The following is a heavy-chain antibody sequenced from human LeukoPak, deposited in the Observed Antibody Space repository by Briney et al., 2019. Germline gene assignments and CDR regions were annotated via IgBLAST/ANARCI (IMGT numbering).Heavy chain of an antibody. CDR1: GFTFSSYG. Sequence: GGSLRLSCAASGFTFSSYGMHWVRQAPGKGLEWVAVISYDGRSKYYADSMKDRFTISRDNSKNTLYLQMNSLRDEDTAVYYCARVDYGAYASFDIWGQGTMVTVSS. CDR2: ISYDGRSK. V-gene: IGHV3-30*03. CDR3: ARVDYGAYASFDI. J-gene: IGHJ3*02. D-gene: IGHD4-17*01.